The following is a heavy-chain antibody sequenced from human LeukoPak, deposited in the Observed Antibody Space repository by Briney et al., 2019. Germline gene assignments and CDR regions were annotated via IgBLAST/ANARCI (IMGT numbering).Heavy chain of an antibody. CDR3: ARAGVERYQLLFDHTAGIYFDY. CDR1: GYTFTSYG. CDR2: ISTYNGNT. D-gene: IGHD2-2*01. Sequence: ASVKVSCKASGYTFTSYGISWVRQAPGQGLEWMGWISTYNGNTNYAQKLQGRVTMTTDTSTSTAYMELRSLRSDDTAVYFCARAGVERYQLLFDHTAGIYFDYWGQGALVTVSS. V-gene: IGHV1-18*01. J-gene: IGHJ4*02.